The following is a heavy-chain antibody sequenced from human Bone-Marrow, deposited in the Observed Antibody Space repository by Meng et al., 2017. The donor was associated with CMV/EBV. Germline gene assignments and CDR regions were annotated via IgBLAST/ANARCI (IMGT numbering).Heavy chain of an antibody. CDR3: AREQWELLGAFDF. V-gene: IGHV4-39*07. CDR1: GGSINNTGYY. Sequence: SETLSLTCTVSGGSINNTGYYWGWIRQSPGKGLEWIANIYYTGSTYYDLSLRSRVTISVDTSKSQFSLNLYSVTAADTAVYYCAREQWELLGAFDFWGQRILVTVSS. D-gene: IGHD1-26*01. J-gene: IGHJ4*02. CDR2: IYYTGST.